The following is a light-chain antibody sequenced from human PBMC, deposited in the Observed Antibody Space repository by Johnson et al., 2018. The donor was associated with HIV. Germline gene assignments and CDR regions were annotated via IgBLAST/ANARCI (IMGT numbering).Light chain of an antibody. V-gene: IGLV1-51*01. CDR1: SSNIGNNY. CDR2: DNN. CDR3: STWDSSLSAPYF. Sequence: QSVLTQPPSVSAAPGQKVTISCSGSSSNIGNNYVSWNQQLPGTAPKLLIYDNNKRPSGIPDRFSGSKSGTSATMGITGLQTGDEADYYCSTWDSSLSAPYFFGTGTKVTVL. J-gene: IGLJ1*01.